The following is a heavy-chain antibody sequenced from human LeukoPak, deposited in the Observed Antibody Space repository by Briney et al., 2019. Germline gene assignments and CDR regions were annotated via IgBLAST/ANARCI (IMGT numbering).Heavy chain of an antibody. CDR2: IYYSGST. J-gene: IGHJ6*02. Sequence: SETLSLTCTVSGGSISSGGYYWSWIRQHPGKGLEWIGYIYYSGSTYYNPSLKSRVTISVDTSKNQFSLKLSSVTAADTAVYYCARDRIWYGMDVWGQGTTVTASS. CDR3: ARDRIWYGMDV. D-gene: IGHD2-15*01. CDR1: GGSISSGGYY. V-gene: IGHV4-31*03.